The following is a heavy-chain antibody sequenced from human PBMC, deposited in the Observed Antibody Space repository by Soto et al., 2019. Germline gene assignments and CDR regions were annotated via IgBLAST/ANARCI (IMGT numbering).Heavy chain of an antibody. CDR3: ARGATIFGVVDWFDP. Sequence: GASVKVSCKASGYTFTSYYMHWLRQSPGQGLEWMGIINPSGGSTSYAQKFQGRVTMTRDTSTSTVYMELSSLRSEDTAVYYCARGATIFGVVDWFDPWGQGTLVTVSS. CDR2: INPSGGST. D-gene: IGHD3-3*01. CDR1: GYTFTSYY. J-gene: IGHJ5*02. V-gene: IGHV1-46*01.